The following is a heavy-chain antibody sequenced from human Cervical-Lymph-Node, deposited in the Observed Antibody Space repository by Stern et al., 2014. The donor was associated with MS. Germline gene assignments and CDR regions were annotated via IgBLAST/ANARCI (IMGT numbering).Heavy chain of an antibody. CDR2: ISPTGDTI. CDR3: ARERGASSWPDY. V-gene: IGHV3-11*01. Sequence: VHLVESGGGLVKPGGSLRLSCAASGFTFSNSYMTWIRQAPGKGLEWISYISPTGDTIYYADSVKGRFTISRDNAQHSLYLQMNSLRAEDTAVYYCARERGASSWPDYWGQGTLVTVSS. CDR1: GFTFSNSY. J-gene: IGHJ4*02. D-gene: IGHD6-13*01.